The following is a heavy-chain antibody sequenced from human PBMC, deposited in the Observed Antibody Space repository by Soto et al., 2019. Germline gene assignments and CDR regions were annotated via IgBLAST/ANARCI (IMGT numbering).Heavy chain of an antibody. D-gene: IGHD3-22*01. CDR3: AKARYYDSTGYLYYFDY. CDR1: GFTFSNYA. V-gene: IGHV3-23*01. CDR2: ITGSGDYT. J-gene: IGHJ4*02. Sequence: GGSLRVSCAASGFTFSNYAMSWVRQAPGKGLEWVSSITGSGDYTYYADSVKGRFTISRDNSKNTLYLQMNSLRAEDTAVYYCAKARYYDSTGYLYYFDYWGQGTLVTVSS.